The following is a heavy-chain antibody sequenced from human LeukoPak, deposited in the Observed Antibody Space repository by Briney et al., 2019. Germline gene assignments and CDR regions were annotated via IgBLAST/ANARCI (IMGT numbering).Heavy chain of an antibody. V-gene: IGHV1-69*13. CDR2: IIPIFGTA. CDR3: ARVGV. D-gene: IGHD3-10*01. Sequence: SVKVSCKASGYTFPSYYMHWVRQAPGQGLEWMGGIIPIFGTANYAQKFQGRVTITADESTSTTYMELSSLRSEDTAVYYCARVGVWGQGTLVTVSS. J-gene: IGHJ1*01. CDR1: GYTFPSYY.